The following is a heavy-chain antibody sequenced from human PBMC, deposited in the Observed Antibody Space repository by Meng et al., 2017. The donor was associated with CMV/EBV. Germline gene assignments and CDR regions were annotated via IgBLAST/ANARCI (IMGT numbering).Heavy chain of an antibody. CDR3: AAYPQTMVRGVALWGAFDY. CDR2: ISAYNGNT. Sequence: QVQVVQSGAEVKKPGAPGKVSWKASGYTFTSDGISWVRQAPGQGLEWMGWISAYNGNTNYAQKLQGRVTMTTDTSTSTAYMELRSLRSDDTAVYYCAAYPQTMVRGVALWGAFDYWGQGTLVTVSS. CDR1: GYTFTSDG. D-gene: IGHD3-10*01. J-gene: IGHJ4*02. V-gene: IGHV1-18*01.